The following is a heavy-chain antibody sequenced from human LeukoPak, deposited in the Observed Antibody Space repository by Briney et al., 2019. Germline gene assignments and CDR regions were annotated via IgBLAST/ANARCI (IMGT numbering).Heavy chain of an antibody. CDR3: ARLRYCSGGSCYWGAFDV. J-gene: IGHJ3*01. CDR1: GGSISVYY. V-gene: IGHV4-59*08. Sequence: SETLSLTCTVSGGSISVYYWSWIRQPPGQGLEWIAYIYHSGSANYNPSLKSRVTISIDTSNNQFSLKLSSVTAADTAVYYCARLRYCSGGSCYWGAFDVWGQGTMVTVSS. D-gene: IGHD2-15*01. CDR2: IYHSGSA.